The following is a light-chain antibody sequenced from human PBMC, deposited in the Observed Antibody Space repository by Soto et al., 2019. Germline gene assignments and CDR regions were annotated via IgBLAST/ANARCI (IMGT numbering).Light chain of an antibody. J-gene: IGLJ3*02. Sequence: LTQPHSVSESPGKTVTISCTRSSGSIASNYVQWYHQRPGSAPTTVIYEDNQRPSGVPDRFSGSIDSSSNSASLTISGLKTEDEADYYCQSYDSSNQVFGGGTKLTVL. CDR1: SGSIASNY. CDR2: EDN. CDR3: QSYDSSNQV. V-gene: IGLV6-57*04.